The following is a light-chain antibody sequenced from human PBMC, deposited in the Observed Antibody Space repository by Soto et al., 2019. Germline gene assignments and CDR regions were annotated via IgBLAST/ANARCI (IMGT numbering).Light chain of an antibody. CDR3: CSYAGSSTWV. J-gene: IGLJ1*01. CDR1: SSDVGSYKF. CDR2: EGS. V-gene: IGLV2-23*01. Sequence: QSVLTQPASVSGSPGQSITISCTGTSSDVGSYKFVSWYQQHPGKAPKLMIYEGSKRPSGVSNRFSGSKSDNTASLTISGLQAEDEADYYCCSYAGSSTWVFGTGTKLTVL.